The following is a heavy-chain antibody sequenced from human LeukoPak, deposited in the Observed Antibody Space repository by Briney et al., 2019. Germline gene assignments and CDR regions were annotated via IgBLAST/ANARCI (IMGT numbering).Heavy chain of an antibody. CDR1: GFTFDDYV. Sequence: GGSLRLSCAASGFTFDDYVMHWVRQAPGRGLEWVSGISRDSANIGYADSVKGRFTISRDNAKNSLYLQMNSLTTEGTALYYCARGFCTGCNYYFYGMDVWGRGTTVTVSS. CDR3: ARGFCTGCNYYFYGMDV. CDR2: ISRDSANI. V-gene: IGHV3-9*01. J-gene: IGHJ6*02. D-gene: IGHD2-2*01.